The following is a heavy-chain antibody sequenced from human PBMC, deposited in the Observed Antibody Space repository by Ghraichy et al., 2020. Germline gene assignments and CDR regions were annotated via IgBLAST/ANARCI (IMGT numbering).Heavy chain of an antibody. Sequence: GGSLRLSCAASGFTFSSYAMSWVRQAPGKGLEWVSAISGSGGSTYYADSVKGRFTISRDNSKNTLYLQMNSLRAEDTAVYYCAKDHPSYYDILTGYYHDYWGQGTLVTVSS. CDR2: ISGSGGST. J-gene: IGHJ4*02. CDR1: GFTFSSYA. CDR3: AKDHPSYYDILTGYYHDY. D-gene: IGHD3-9*01. V-gene: IGHV3-23*01.